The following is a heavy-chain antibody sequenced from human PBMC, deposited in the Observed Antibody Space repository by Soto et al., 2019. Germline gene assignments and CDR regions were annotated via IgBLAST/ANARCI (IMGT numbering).Heavy chain of an antibody. CDR1: GGSIIKFY. V-gene: IGHV4-4*07. Sequence: SETLSLTCIVSGGSIIKFYWSWSRETAGKGLEWMGRVYATGTTDYNPSLRSRVAMSVDISRKTFSLRLTSVTAADTGMYYCVRDGSKTLRDWFDPWGQGKLVTVSS. CDR2: VYATGTT. CDR3: VRDGSKTLRDWFDP. J-gene: IGHJ5*02. D-gene: IGHD3-10*01.